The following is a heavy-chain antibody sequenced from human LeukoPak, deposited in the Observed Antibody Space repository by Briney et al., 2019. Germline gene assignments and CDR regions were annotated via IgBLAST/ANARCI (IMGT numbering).Heavy chain of an antibody. Sequence: PSETLSLTCTVSGGSISSYYWSWIRQPAGKGLEWIGRIYTSGSTNYNPPLKSRVTLSVDTSKNQFSLKLSSVTAADTAVYYCARDRFVGTPASFDIWGQGTMVTVSS. CDR1: GGSISSYY. J-gene: IGHJ3*02. D-gene: IGHD3-10*01. CDR2: IYTSGST. CDR3: ARDRFVGTPASFDI. V-gene: IGHV4-4*07.